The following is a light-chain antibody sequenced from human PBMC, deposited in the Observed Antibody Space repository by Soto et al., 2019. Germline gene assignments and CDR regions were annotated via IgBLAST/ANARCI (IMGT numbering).Light chain of an antibody. CDR2: AAS. CDR3: QQYNSYWT. Sequence: DIQMTQSPSSVSASVGDRVTITCRASQGISSYLAWYQQKPGKAPKLLIYAASTLQSGVPLRFSGSGSGTEFTLTISSLQPDDFATYYCQQYNSYWTFGQGTKVDIK. V-gene: IGKV1-9*01. J-gene: IGKJ1*01. CDR1: QGISSY.